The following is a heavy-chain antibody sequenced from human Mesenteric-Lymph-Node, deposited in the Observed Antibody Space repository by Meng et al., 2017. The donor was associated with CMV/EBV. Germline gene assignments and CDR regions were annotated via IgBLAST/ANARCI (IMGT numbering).Heavy chain of an antibody. V-gene: IGHV4-30-2*01. CDR3: ARSLSGGSGYYPLGFDY. D-gene: IGHD3-22*01. J-gene: IGHJ4*02. CDR1: SLGSGGYS. CDR2: IYHSGST. Sequence: SLGSGGYSWSWIRQPPGQGLGWIRYIYHSGSTYYNPSLKSRVTISVDRSKSQFSLKLSAVTAADTAVYYCARSLSGGSGYYPLGFDYWGQGTLVTVSS.